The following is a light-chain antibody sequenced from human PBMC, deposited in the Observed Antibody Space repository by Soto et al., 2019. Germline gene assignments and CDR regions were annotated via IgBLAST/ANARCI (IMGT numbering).Light chain of an antibody. CDR3: SSYTSSSTPLV. CDR1: SSDVGGYTY. Sequence: QSVLTQPASVSGSPGQSITISCTGTSSDVGGYTYVSWYQQHPGKAPKLMIYDVSNRPSGASNRFSGSKSGNTASLTISGLQAEDEADYSCSSYTSSSTPLVFGTGTKVTVL. CDR2: DVS. V-gene: IGLV2-14*01. J-gene: IGLJ1*01.